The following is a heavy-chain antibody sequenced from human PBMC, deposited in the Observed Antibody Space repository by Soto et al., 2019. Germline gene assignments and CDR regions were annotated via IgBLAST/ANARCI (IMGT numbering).Heavy chain of an antibody. CDR3: ARDHGDY. V-gene: IGHV4-4*02. J-gene: IGHJ4*02. CDR2: IYHSGST. CDR1: GGSISSSNW. Sequence: PSEPLSLTCAVSGGSISSSNWWIWVRQPPGKGLEWIGEIYHSGSTNYNPSLKSRVTISVDTSKNQFSLKLSSVTAADTAVYYCARDHGDYWGQGTLVTVSS.